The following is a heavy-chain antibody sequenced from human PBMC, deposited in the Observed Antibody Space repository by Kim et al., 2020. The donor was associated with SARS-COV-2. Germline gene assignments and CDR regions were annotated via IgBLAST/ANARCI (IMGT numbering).Heavy chain of an antibody. CDR2: IYYSGST. V-gene: IGHV4-39*01. J-gene: IGHJ6*03. Sequence: SETLSLTCTVSGGSISSSSYYWGWIRQPPGKGLEWIGRIYYSGSTYYNPSLKSRVTISVDTSKNQFSLKLSSVTAADTAVYYCARPTQGTTTAMDSPWDYYYYMDVWGKGTTVTVSS. CDR1: GGSISSSSYY. CDR3: ARPTQGTTTAMDSPWDYYYYMDV. D-gene: IGHD5-18*01.